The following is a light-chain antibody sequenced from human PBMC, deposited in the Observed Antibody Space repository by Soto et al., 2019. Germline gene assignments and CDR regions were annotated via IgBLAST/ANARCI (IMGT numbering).Light chain of an antibody. CDR3: QPACIFWT. Sequence: DVQVTLTKYFLSSSVGDRVSFTCRASQTINNNLAWYQQKPGEAPKLLISEASILESGVSSRFSGGGSGTEYTLTITSLQPDDFATYNCQPACIFWTVGHRTKVDI. CDR1: QTINNN. V-gene: IGKV1-5*01. J-gene: IGKJ1*01. CDR2: EAS.